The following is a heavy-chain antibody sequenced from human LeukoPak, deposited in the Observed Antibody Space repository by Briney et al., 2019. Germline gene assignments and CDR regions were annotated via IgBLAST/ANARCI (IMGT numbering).Heavy chain of an antibody. CDR2: ISGNAGST. Sequence: VGSLRLSCAASGFTLSSYAMSWVRQAPGKGLEWVSLISGNAGSTYYADSVKGRFTISRDITKNTLYLQMNSLRAEDTAVYYCAKDGLQFSEWLPPLGYWGQGTLVTVSS. V-gene: IGHV3-23*01. CDR3: AKDGLQFSEWLPPLGY. J-gene: IGHJ4*02. CDR1: GFTLSSYA. D-gene: IGHD3-3*01.